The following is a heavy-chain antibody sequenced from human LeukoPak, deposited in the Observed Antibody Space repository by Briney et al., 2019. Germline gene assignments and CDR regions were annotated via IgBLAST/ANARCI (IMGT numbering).Heavy chain of an antibody. D-gene: IGHD1-1*01. CDR1: GFIFSHYS. V-gene: IGHV3-48*02. CDR2: IGDTTSTI. CDR3: ARGGSSHMED. Sequence: PGGSLRLSCAASGFIFSHYSMNWVRQAPGKGLEWVSYIGDTTSTISYADSVKGRFTISRDNAKNSLFLQMSSLRHEDTAVYFCARGGSSHMEDWGQGTLVTVSS. J-gene: IGHJ4*02.